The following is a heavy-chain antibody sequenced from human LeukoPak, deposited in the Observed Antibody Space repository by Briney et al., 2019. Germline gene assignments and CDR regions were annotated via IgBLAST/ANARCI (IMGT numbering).Heavy chain of an antibody. J-gene: IGHJ4*02. Sequence: PSETLSLTCTVSGAFITSGTYYWNWIRQPAGKGLEWIGSIYYSGSTYYNPSLKSRVTISVDTSKNQFSLKLSSVTAADTAVYYCARDPYDFWSGYSPYYFDYWGQGTLVTVSS. CDR3: ARDPYDFWSGYSPYYFDY. D-gene: IGHD3-3*01. CDR2: IYYSGST. CDR1: GAFITSGTYY. V-gene: IGHV4-39*07.